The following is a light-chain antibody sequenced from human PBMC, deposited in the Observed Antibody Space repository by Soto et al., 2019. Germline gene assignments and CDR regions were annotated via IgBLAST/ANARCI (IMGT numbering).Light chain of an antibody. CDR2: GAS. Sequence: EIVMTQSPATLSVSPGERATLSCRASQSVSSNLAWYQQKPGQAPRLLIYGASTRATGIPARFSGSGSGTEFTLTISSLQSADFAVYYCQQYNNWPPRAWTFGHGTKVEIK. CDR1: QSVSSN. J-gene: IGKJ1*01. V-gene: IGKV3-15*01. CDR3: QQYNNWPPRAWT.